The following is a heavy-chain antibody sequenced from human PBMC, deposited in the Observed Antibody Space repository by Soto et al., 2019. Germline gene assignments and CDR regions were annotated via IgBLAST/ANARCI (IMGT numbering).Heavy chain of an antibody. Sequence: QVQLVESGGGLVKPGGSLRLSCAASGFTFSDYYMSWIRQAPGKGLEWVSYISSSSSYTNYADSVKGRFTISRDNAKNSRYLQRNSLRAEDTAGYYWARGGVGFGQPSDYWGQGTLVTVSS. V-gene: IGHV3-11*05. J-gene: IGHJ4*02. D-gene: IGHD3-10*01. CDR3: ARGGVGFGQPSDY. CDR1: GFTFSDYY. CDR2: ISSSSSYT.